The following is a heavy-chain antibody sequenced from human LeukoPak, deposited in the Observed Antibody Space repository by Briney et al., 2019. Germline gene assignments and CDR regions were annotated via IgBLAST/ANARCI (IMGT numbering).Heavy chain of an antibody. CDR3: AKERYYYDRSGTPDY. Sequence: PGGSLRLSCAASGFTFSSYGMHWVRQAPGQELEWVAVISYDGSNKYYADSVKGRFTISRDNSKNTLYLQMNSLRAEDTAVYYCAKERYYYDRSGTPDYWGQGTLVTVSS. V-gene: IGHV3-30*18. CDR2: ISYDGSNK. D-gene: IGHD3-22*01. CDR1: GFTFSSYG. J-gene: IGHJ4*02.